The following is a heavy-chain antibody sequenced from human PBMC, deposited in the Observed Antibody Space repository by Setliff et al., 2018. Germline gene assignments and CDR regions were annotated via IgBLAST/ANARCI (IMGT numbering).Heavy chain of an antibody. V-gene: IGHV3-7*01. CDR2: IKKDGSIK. Sequence: GGSLRLSCAASGFIFRSYWMSWVRQAPGKGLEWVANIKKDGSIKYYLDSVRGRFTISRDNAENSLTLQMNSLRVEDTAVYYCSRDLQGSGDYVVEYWGQGTLVTVSS. D-gene: IGHD4-17*01. CDR1: GFIFRSYW. J-gene: IGHJ4*02. CDR3: SRDLQGSGDYVVEY.